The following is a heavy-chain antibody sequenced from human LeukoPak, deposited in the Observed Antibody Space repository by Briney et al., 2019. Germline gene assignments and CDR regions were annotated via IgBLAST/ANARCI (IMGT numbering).Heavy chain of an antibody. CDR3: AGVFPGYSYGSGYFDY. Sequence: SETLSLTCTVSGGSISSYYWSWIRQPPGKGLEWIGYIYYSGSTNYNPSLKSRVTISVDTSKNQFSLKLSSVTAADTAVYYCAGVFPGYSYGSGYFDYWGQGTLVTVSS. V-gene: IGHV4-59*01. CDR1: GGSISSYY. D-gene: IGHD5-18*01. CDR2: IYYSGST. J-gene: IGHJ4*02.